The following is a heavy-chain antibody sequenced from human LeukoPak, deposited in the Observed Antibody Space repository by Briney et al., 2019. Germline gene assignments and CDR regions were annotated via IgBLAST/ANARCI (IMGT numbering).Heavy chain of an antibody. D-gene: IGHD3-10*01. J-gene: IGHJ4*02. CDR2: IYSSGST. CDR3: ARTPMVRGVIRTSFYYFDY. Sequence: SETLSLTCTVSGGSISSYHWSWIRQPPGKGLEWIGYIYSSGSTNYNPSLKSRVTISVDTSKNQFSLKLSSVTAADTAVYYCARTPMVRGVIRTSFYYFDYWGQGTLVTVSS. CDR1: GGSISSYH. V-gene: IGHV4-59*01.